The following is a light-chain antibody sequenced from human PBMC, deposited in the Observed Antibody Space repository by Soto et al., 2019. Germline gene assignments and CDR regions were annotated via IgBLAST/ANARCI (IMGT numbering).Light chain of an antibody. CDR3: QQDNGDWT. CDR1: QSISGS. J-gene: IGKJ1*01. V-gene: IGKV1-5*03. Sequence: DIQMTQSPSTLSASVGDRVTITCRASQSISGSLAWYQQKPGKAPKLLIYEASNLKSGVPSRFSGSGSGTEYTLTISSLQPDDSASYYCQQDNGDWTFGQGTRVEIK. CDR2: EAS.